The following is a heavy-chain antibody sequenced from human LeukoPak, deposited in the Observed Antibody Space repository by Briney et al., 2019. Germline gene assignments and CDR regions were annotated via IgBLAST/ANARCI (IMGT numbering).Heavy chain of an antibody. CDR2: IYPGDSDT. J-gene: IGHJ4*02. CDR3: ARTYCGGDCYHTYFDY. D-gene: IGHD2-21*02. CDR1: GYSFTTYW. Sequence: PGESLKISCKGSGYSFTTYWIGWVRQMPGKGLEWMGIIYPGDSDTRYSPSFQGQVTISADKSISTAYLQWSSLKASDTAMYYCARTYCGGDCYHTYFDYWGQGTLVTVSS. V-gene: IGHV5-51*01.